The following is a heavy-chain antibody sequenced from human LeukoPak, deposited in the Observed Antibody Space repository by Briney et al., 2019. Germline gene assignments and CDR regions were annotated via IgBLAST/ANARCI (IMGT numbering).Heavy chain of an antibody. V-gene: IGHV3-48*04. D-gene: IGHD7-27*01. CDR1: GFTFSSYG. J-gene: IGHJ3*02. Sequence: GGSLRLSCAASGFTFSSYGMNWVRQAPGKGLEWVSYISSSGSTIYYADSVKGRFTISRDNAKNSLYLQMNSLRAEDTAVYYCARGKSGNWGIDAFDIWGQGTMVTVSS. CDR3: ARGKSGNWGIDAFDI. CDR2: ISSSGSTI.